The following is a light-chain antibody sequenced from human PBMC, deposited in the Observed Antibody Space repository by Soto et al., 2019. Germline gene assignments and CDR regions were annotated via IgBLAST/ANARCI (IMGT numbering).Light chain of an antibody. V-gene: IGKV1-39*01. Sequence: DIQMTQSPSSLSASIGDGVTITCRASQSINSYFNWYQQKPGKAPKLLISAASNLQSGVPSRFSGSGSGTDFTLTISSLQPEDFATYYCQQSFSTLLITFGQGTRLEIK. CDR1: QSINSY. J-gene: IGKJ5*01. CDR3: QQSFSTLLIT. CDR2: AAS.